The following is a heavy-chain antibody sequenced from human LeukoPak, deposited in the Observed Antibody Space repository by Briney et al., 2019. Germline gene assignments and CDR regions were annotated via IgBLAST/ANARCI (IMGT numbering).Heavy chain of an antibody. CDR3: AKAFPRPVVTAIEYYFYMDV. CDR2: ISYDGSNK. CDR1: GFTFSSYA. J-gene: IGHJ6*03. D-gene: IGHD2-21*02. Sequence: PGGSLRLSCAASGFTFSSYAMHWVRQAPGKGLEGVAVISYDGSNKYYADSVKGRFTISRDNSKNRLYLQMNSLRAEDTAVYYCAKAFPRPVVTAIEYYFYMDVWGKGTTVTISS. V-gene: IGHV3-30*04.